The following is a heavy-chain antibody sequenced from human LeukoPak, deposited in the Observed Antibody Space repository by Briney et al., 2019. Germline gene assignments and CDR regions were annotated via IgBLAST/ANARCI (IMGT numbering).Heavy chain of an antibody. CDR2: INHSGST. V-gene: IGHV4-34*01. CDR1: GGSFNGYY. D-gene: IGHD5-24*01. Sequence: ASETLSLTCAVYGGSFNGYYWSWIRQPPGKGLEWIGEINHSGSTNYNPSLKSRVTLSADTSKNQFSLTLNSVTAADTAVYYCARRRLGYYFDYWGQGTLVTVSS. J-gene: IGHJ4*02. CDR3: ARRRLGYYFDY.